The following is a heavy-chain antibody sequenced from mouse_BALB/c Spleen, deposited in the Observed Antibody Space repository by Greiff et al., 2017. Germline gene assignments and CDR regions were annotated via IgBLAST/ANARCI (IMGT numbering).Heavy chain of an antibody. CDR3: ARGYGSSYYWYFDV. J-gene: IGHJ1*01. CDR2: ISSGGST. Sequence: DVKLVESGGGLVKPGGSLKLSCAASGFTFSSYAMSWVRQTPEKRLEWVASISSGGSTYYPDSVKGRFTISRDNARNILYLQMSSLRSEDTAMYYCARGYGSSYYWYFDVWGAGTTVTVSS. D-gene: IGHD1-1*01. V-gene: IGHV5-6-5*01. CDR1: GFTFSSYA.